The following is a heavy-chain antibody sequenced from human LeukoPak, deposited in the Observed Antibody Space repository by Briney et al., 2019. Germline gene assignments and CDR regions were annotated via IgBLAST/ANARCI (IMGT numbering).Heavy chain of an antibody. V-gene: IGHV4-59*07. CDR3: ARSRRPTAMYAFDI. CDR2: INDSGNN. J-gene: IGHJ3*02. Sequence: NPSDTLSLTCSVSGGSMSTYYWSWIRQPPGKGLEWIGYINDSGNNGYNPSLKSRVTISADTSKNQFSLKLSSVSAADTAIYYCARSRRPTAMYAFDIWGQGTMVVVSS. CDR1: GGSMSTYY. D-gene: IGHD2-2*01.